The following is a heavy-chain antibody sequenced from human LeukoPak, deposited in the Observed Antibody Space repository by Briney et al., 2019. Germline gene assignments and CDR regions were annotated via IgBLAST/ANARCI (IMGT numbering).Heavy chain of an antibody. CDR2: IYSGDSDP. V-gene: IGHV5-51*01. CDR3: AKVVELATLTGDSYTYSYHMDV. CDR1: GYSFSTYW. D-gene: IGHD5-24*01. J-gene: IGHJ6*03. Sequence: GESLKISCKGSGYSFSTYWIGWVREMPGKGPEWMGFIYSGDSDPRHRPSFQGQVTISADKYISSAYLQWSSLKASDTAMYYCAKVVELATLTGDSYTYSYHMDVWGKGTAVTVSS.